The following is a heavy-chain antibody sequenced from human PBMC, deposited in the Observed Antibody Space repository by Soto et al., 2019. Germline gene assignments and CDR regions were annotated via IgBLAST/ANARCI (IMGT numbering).Heavy chain of an antibody. Sequence: GWSLRLSCAASGIIFSDYWMSWVRQAPGKGLEWVASVKEDGSELYYLHSVRGRFSISRDSAGNALHLTMNYLSAEDTGVYFCARDIGFDYVNWGQGIPVTVSS. CDR1: GIIFSDYW. CDR3: ARDIGFDYVN. J-gene: IGHJ4*02. V-gene: IGHV3-7*01. CDR2: VKEDGSEL. D-gene: IGHD3-16*01.